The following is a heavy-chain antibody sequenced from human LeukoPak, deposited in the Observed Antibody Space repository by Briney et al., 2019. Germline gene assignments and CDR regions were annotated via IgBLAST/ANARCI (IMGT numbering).Heavy chain of an antibody. J-gene: IGHJ4*02. CDR3: ARDRVAMAGKAYFDY. Sequence: GGSLRLSCAASGFNFHDHAMSWFRQAPGKGPEWVSTIHWNVDTTTYADSVKGRFTISRDNVKSSLYLQMSSLRAEDTAFYYCARDRVAMAGKAYFDYWGQGTLVTVSS. D-gene: IGHD6-19*01. V-gene: IGHV3-20*04. CDR1: GFNFHDHA. CDR2: IHWNVDTT.